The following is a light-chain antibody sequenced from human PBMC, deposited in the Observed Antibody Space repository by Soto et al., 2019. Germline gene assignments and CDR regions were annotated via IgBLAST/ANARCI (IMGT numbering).Light chain of an antibody. CDR3: QHCDTYWP. V-gene: IGKV1-5*01. Sequence: DLQMTQSPSTLSASVGDTVTITCRASRGIDRWLAWYQQKPGKAPRLLISDASTLESGVPSRFSGSGSGTEFTLTITGLQPDDFATYHCQHCDTYWPFGQGTKVEVK. CDR2: DAS. CDR1: RGIDRW. J-gene: IGKJ1*01.